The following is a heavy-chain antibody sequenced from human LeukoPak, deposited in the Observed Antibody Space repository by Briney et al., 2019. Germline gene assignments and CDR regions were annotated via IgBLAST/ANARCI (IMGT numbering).Heavy chain of an antibody. Sequence: ASVKVSCTASGYXFTNYYIHWVRQAPGQGLEWMGWINSNRGGTNYAQKFQGRVTMTRDTSISTAYMELRSVGSDDTAVYYCARDHGDDAFDIWGPGTMVTVSS. J-gene: IGHJ3*02. CDR3: ARDHGDDAFDI. D-gene: IGHD3-3*01. CDR1: GYXFTNYY. CDR2: INSNRGGT. V-gene: IGHV1-2*02.